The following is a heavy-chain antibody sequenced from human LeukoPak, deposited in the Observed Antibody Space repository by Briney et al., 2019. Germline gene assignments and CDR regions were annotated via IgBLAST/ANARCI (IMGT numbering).Heavy chain of an antibody. CDR3: AKDKGYCSGGSCYAFDY. Sequence: GGSLRLSCAASGFTVSSTYMSWVRQAPGKGLEWVSVFYSGDTTYYANSVKGRFTISRDNSKNTLYLQMNSLRAEDTAVYYCAKDKGYCSGGSCYAFDYWGQGTLVTVSS. J-gene: IGHJ4*02. V-gene: IGHV3-66*01. CDR1: GFTVSSTY. CDR2: FYSGDTT. D-gene: IGHD2-15*01.